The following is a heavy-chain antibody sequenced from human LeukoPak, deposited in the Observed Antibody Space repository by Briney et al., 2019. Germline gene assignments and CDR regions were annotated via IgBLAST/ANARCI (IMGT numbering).Heavy chain of an antibody. CDR1: GGSISSGGYY. J-gene: IGHJ3*02. CDR2: IYHSGST. V-gene: IGHV4-31*09. CDR3: ATPSGTGAHANAFDI. Sequence: KASETLSLTCTVSGGSISSGGYYWSWIRQHPGKGLEWIGEIYHSGSTNYNPSLKSRVTISVDKSKNQFSLKLSSVTAADTAVYYCATPSGTGAHANAFDIWGQGTMVTVSS. D-gene: IGHD1-26*01.